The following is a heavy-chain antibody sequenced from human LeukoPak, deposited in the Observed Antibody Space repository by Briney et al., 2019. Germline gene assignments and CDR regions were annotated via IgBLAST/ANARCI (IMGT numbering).Heavy chain of an antibody. CDR2: IIPIFGTA. V-gene: IGHV1-69*05. J-gene: IGHJ3*02. CDR1: GGTFSSYT. D-gene: IGHD3-22*01. Sequence: SVKVSCKASGGTFSSYTISWVRQAPGQGLEWMGGIIPIFGTANYAQKFQGRVTITTDESTSTAYMELSSLRSEDTAVYYCARDVALGGYGAFDIWGQGTMVTVSS. CDR3: ARDVALGGYGAFDI.